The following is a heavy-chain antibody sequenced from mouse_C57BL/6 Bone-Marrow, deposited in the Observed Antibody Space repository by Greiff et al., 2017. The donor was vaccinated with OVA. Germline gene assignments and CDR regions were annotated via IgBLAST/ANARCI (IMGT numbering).Heavy chain of an antibody. CDR2: IHPSDSDT. Sequence: VQLQQPGAELVKPGASVKVSCKASGYTFTSYWMHWVKQRPGQGLEWIGRIHPSDSDTNYNQKFKGKATLTVDKSSSTAYMQISSLTSEDSAVYYCAIAYGPYYFDYWGQGTTLTVSS. CDR1: GYTFTSYW. V-gene: IGHV1-74*01. D-gene: IGHD1-1*01. CDR3: AIAYGPYYFDY. J-gene: IGHJ2*01.